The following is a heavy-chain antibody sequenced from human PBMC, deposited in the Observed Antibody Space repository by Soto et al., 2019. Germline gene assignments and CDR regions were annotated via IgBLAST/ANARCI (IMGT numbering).Heavy chain of an antibody. CDR1: GGTFSSYA. J-gene: IGHJ4*02. Sequence: QVQLVQSGAEVKKPGSSVKVSCKASGGTFSSYAISWVRQAPGQGLEWMGGIIPIFGTANYAQKFQGRVTIPEDESTRTAYMELSGLRSEDTAVYYGARGGQRFLEQYYFDYWGQGTLVTVSS. CDR3: ARGGQRFLEQYYFDY. V-gene: IGHV1-69*12. D-gene: IGHD3-3*01. CDR2: IIPIFGTA.